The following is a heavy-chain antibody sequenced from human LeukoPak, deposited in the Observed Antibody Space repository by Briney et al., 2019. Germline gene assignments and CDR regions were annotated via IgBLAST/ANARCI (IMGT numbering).Heavy chain of an antibody. V-gene: IGHV3-7*03. CDR3: ARDRRAHGY. Sequence: GGSLRLSCEASGFTFSSSWMTWVRQAPGEGLEWVANIKEDGSEKYYVDSAKGRFTISRDNAKNSLYLQMNSLRAEDTAVYYCARDRRAHGYWGQGTLVTVSS. J-gene: IGHJ4*02. CDR1: GFTFSSSW. CDR2: IKEDGSEK.